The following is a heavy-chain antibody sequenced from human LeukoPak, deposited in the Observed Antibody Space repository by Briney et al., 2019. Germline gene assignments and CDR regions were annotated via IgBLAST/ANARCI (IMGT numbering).Heavy chain of an antibody. V-gene: IGHV3-21*01. Sequence: GGSLRLSCAASGFTFSTYSMYWVRRAPGMGLEWVSSISSSTTYIYYADSMKGRFTVSRDDAKNSLYLQMHSLRAEDTAVYYCARSGDYGDYGGSTDAFDFWGQGTMVTVSS. CDR1: GFTFSTYS. J-gene: IGHJ3*01. CDR2: ISSSTTYI. D-gene: IGHD4-17*01. CDR3: ARSGDYGDYGGSTDAFDF.